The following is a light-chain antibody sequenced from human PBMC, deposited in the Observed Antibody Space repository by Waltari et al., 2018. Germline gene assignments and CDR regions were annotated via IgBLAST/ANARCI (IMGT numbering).Light chain of an antibody. CDR3: ATWDESPSGHWV. CDR1: ASNIGGNG. J-gene: IGLJ3*02. Sequence: QSVLSQPPSASGTPGQRVTISCAGRASNIGGNGVKRYQQVPVKAPKLLIYRSDLRPSGVPDRCSCSTSGPSASLAISGLQAEDEADYYCATWDESPSGHWVFGGGTKVTVL. CDR2: RSD. V-gene: IGLV1-44*01.